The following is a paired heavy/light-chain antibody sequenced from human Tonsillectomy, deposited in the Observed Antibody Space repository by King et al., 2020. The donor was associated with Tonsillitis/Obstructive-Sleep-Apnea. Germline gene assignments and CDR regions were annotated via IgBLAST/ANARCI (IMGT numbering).Heavy chain of an antibody. V-gene: IGHV4-59*01. Sequence: QVQLQESGPGLVKPSETLSLTCIVSGGSISSYYWSWIRQPPGKGLEWIGNIYYSGSTNYNPSLKSRVSISVDTSKNQFSLKLRSVTAADTAVYYCARLSYLRFLEWKYMDVWGKGTTVSVSS. CDR2: IYYSGST. D-gene: IGHD3-3*01. CDR3: ARLSYLRFLEWKYMDV. CDR1: GGSISSYY. J-gene: IGHJ6*04.
Light chain of an antibody. V-gene: IGLV1-40*01. CDR1: SSNIGAGYD. Sequence: QSVLTQPPSVSGAPGQRVTISCTGSSSNIGAGYDVHWYQQLPGTAPTFLIYANNNRPSGVPDRFSASKSGTSASLAITGLQAEDEADFYCQSYDSSLSAWVFGGGTKLTVL. CDR2: ANN. J-gene: IGLJ3*02. CDR3: QSYDSSLSAWV.